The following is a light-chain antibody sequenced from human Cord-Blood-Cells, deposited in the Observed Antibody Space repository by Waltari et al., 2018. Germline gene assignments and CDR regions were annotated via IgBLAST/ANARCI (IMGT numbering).Light chain of an antibody. CDR2: KAS. V-gene: IGKV1-5*03. CDR3: QQYNSYST. Sequence: DIQMTQSPYTLSASVGDRVTITCRASHSISSWLAWYQQKPGKAPKLLIYKASSLESGVPSRFSGSGSGTEFTLTINSLQPDDFATYYCQQYNSYSTFGQGTKVEIK. J-gene: IGKJ1*01. CDR1: HSISSW.